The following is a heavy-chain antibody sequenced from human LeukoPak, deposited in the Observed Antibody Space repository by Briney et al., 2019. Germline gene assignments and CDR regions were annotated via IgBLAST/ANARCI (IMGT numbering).Heavy chain of an antibody. D-gene: IGHD6-19*01. CDR3: AREAVGDAFDI. V-gene: IGHV3-74*01. J-gene: IGHJ3*02. CDR1: GFTFSSYW. CDR2: INTGGTIT. Sequence: PGGSLRLSCAASGFTFSSYWMHWVRQVPGKGLVWVSRINTGGTITNYADSVMGRFTISRDNAKNSLFLQMNSLRAEDTAVYYCAREAVGDAFDIWGQGTMVTVSS.